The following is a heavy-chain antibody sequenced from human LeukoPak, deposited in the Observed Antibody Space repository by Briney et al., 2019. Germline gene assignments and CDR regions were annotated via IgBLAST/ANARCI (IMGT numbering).Heavy chain of an antibody. J-gene: IGHJ4*02. Sequence: PGGSLRLSCEVSGFTFSSYAMSWVRQGPGKGLDWVSGISGSGTSAYYADSVKGRFTISRDNSKNTLYLQMNSLRAEDTAVYYCAKSFEFNSSSWYGYWGQGTLVTVSS. D-gene: IGHD6-6*01. V-gene: IGHV3-23*01. CDR3: AKSFEFNSSSWYGY. CDR1: GFTFSSYA. CDR2: ISGSGTSA.